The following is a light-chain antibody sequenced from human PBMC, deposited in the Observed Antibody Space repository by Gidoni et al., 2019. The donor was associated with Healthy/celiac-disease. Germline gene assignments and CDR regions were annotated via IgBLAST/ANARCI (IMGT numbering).Light chain of an antibody. CDR2: GAA. J-gene: IGKJ5*01. CDR1: QSVSSN. CDR3: QQYNNWPPIT. Sequence: EIVITQSPASLSVSPGERATPSCSASQSVSSNLAWYQQKPGKAPRLLTYGAATRATGIPARFSGSGCGTECTLTISSLQSEDCAVYYCQQYNNWPPITFGQXTRLEIK. V-gene: IGKV3-15*01.